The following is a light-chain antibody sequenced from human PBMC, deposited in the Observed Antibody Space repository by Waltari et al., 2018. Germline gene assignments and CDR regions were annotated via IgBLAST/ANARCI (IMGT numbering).Light chain of an antibody. CDR2: DVS. J-gene: IGLJ3*02. Sequence: QSALTHPASVSGSPGQSLTILCTGTSSDIGGYDYVSWYQQHPGNAPKLIIFDVSNRPSGVSDRFSGSKSGNTAALTISGLQADDEADYYCCSYTPNHGVFGGGTSLTVL. CDR3: CSYTPNHGV. CDR1: SSDIGGYDY. V-gene: IGLV2-14*03.